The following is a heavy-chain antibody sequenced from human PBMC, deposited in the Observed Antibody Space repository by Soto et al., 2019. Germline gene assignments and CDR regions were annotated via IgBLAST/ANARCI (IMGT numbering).Heavy chain of an antibody. CDR3: ARGHEGIAVAGAFDY. CDR1: GGSISSGDYY. Sequence: QVQLQESGPGLVKPSQTLSLTCTVSGGSISSGDYYWSWIRQPPGKGLEWIGYLYYSGSTYYNPSFTSRVTISVDTSTNQSSLKLSSVTAADTAVYYCARGHEGIAVAGAFDYWGQGTLVTGSS. J-gene: IGHJ4*02. V-gene: IGHV4-30-4*01. CDR2: LYYSGST. D-gene: IGHD6-19*01.